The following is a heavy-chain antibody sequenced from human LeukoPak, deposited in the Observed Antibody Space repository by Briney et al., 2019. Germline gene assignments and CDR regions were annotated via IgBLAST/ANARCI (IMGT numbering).Heavy chain of an antibody. Sequence: GGSLRLSCAASGFTFSTYALSWVRQAPGKGLEWVSSISGSAGGTYYADSVKGRFTISRDNAKNSLYLQMNSLRAEDTAVYYCARIWTVAAAGTDYWGQGTLVTVSS. J-gene: IGHJ4*02. D-gene: IGHD6-13*01. CDR2: ISGSAGGT. CDR1: GFTFSTYA. V-gene: IGHV3-23*01. CDR3: ARIWTVAAAGTDY.